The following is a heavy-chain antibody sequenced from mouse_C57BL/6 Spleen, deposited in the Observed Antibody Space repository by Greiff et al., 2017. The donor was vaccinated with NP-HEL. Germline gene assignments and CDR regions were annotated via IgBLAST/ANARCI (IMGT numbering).Heavy chain of an antibody. V-gene: IGHV1-26*01. Sequence: EVQLQQSGPELVKPGASVKISCKASGYTFTDYYMNWVKQSHGKSLEWIGDINPNNGGTSYNQKFKGKATLTVDKSSSTAYMELRSLTSEDSAVYYCAREAWYFDYWGQGTTLTVSS. J-gene: IGHJ2*01. CDR3: AREAWYFDY. CDR2: INPNNGGT. D-gene: IGHD6-1*01. CDR1: GYTFTDYY.